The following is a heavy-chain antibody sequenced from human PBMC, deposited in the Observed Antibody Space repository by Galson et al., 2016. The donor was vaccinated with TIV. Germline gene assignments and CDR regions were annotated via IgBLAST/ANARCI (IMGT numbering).Heavy chain of an antibody. V-gene: IGHV4-38-2*02. Sequence: SETLSLTCTVSGYSISSGYYWGWIRQPSGKGLEWIGNIYHTGSTYSNPSLRSRLTMSVDTSKNQFSLILSSVTAADTAVYYCARDCTSTTCHIYYYGMDVWGQGATVTVSS. CDR2: IYHTGST. J-gene: IGHJ6*02. D-gene: IGHD2-2*02. CDR3: ARDCTSTTCHIYYYGMDV. CDR1: GYSISSGYY.